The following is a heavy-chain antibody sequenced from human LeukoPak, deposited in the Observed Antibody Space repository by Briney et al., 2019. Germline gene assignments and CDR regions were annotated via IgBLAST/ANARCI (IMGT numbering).Heavy chain of an antibody. CDR3: ARRYGSGSSGTFDY. J-gene: IGHJ4*02. CDR2: IYYSGST. D-gene: IGHD3-10*01. CDR1: GGSISSGSCY. V-gene: IGHV4-61*01. Sequence: SETLSLTCTVSGGSISSGSCYWSWIRQPPGKGLEWIAYIYYSGSTNYNPSLKSRVTISVDTSKNQFSLKLSSVTAADTAVYYCARRYGSGSSGTFDYWGQGTLVTVSS.